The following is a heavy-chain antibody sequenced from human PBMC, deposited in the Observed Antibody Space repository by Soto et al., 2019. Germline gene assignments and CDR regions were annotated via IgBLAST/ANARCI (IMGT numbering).Heavy chain of an antibody. V-gene: IGHV3-49*03. CDR2: VRGKAYSGTT. CDR3: TRGYGGYETYTHFFDS. Sequence: GGSRRLSVTASGFPFGAYAMSWCRHAPGKGREWVGFVRGKAYSGTTEYAASVQGRFTISSDDSKSIAYLQMDSLKTEDTAVYYCTRGYGGYETYTHFFDSWGQGTLVTVYS. D-gene: IGHD5-12*01. CDR1: GFPFGAYA. J-gene: IGHJ4*02.